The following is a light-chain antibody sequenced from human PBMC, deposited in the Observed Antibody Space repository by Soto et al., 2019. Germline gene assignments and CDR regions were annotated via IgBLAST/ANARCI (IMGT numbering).Light chain of an antibody. CDR1: QSLVYSDGNTY. Sequence: DVDMTQSPLSLPVTLGQPASISCRSSQSLVYSDGNTYLSWFQQRPGQSPRRLIYEVSNRESGVPDRFSGSGSGTDFTLKISRVEAEDVGVYYCMQGTHWPWTCGQGPKVEIK. V-gene: IGKV2-30*01. J-gene: IGKJ1*01. CDR3: MQGTHWPWT. CDR2: EVS.